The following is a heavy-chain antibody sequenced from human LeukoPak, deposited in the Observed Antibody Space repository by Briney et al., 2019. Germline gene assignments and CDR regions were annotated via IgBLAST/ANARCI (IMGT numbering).Heavy chain of an antibody. V-gene: IGHV1-69*13. D-gene: IGHD3/OR15-3a*01. J-gene: IGHJ4*02. Sequence: ASVKVSCKASGYTFTSYDINWVRQATGQGLEWMGGIIPIFGTANYAQKFQGRVTITADESTSTAYMELSSLRSEDTAVYYCARVPGMIFGVVGSGYYFDYWGQGTLVTVSS. CDR1: GYTFTSYD. CDR2: IIPIFGTA. CDR3: ARVPGMIFGVVGSGYYFDY.